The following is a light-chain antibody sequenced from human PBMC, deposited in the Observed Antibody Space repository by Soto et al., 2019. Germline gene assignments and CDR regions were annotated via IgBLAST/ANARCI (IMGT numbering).Light chain of an antibody. CDR3: ETWDDNDWV. J-gene: IGLJ3*02. V-gene: IGLV4-60*02. Sequence: QPVLTQSSSASASLGSSVKLTCTLSSGHSGYIIAWHQQQPGKAPRYLMKLEGSGSYNKGSGVPDRFSGSSSGADRYLTISNLQFEDEADYYCETWDDNDWVFGGGTKLTVL. CDR1: SGHSGYI. CDR2: LEGSGSY.